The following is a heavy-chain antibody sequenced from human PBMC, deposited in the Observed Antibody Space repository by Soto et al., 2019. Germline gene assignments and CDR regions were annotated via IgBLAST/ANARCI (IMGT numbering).Heavy chain of an antibody. D-gene: IGHD2-2*02. CDR1: GYTISSDS. J-gene: IGHJ6*02. V-gene: IGHV3-21*01. CDR2: IISSSRNT. CDR3: ARDNIVVVPAAIPEDNYYDYGMAV. Sequence: WESLSLTCAASGYTISSDSITSFRQAPAKGLEWFSSIISSSRNTYYTDSVKSRFTISIDNSKNSLYLKLKCLRAEDTAVYYCARDNIVVVPAAIPEDNYYDYGMAVWGQGTPVTVSS.